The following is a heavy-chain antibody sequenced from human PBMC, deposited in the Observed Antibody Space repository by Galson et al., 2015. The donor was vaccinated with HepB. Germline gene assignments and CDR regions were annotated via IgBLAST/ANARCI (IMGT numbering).Heavy chain of an antibody. Sequence: SLRLSCAASGFTFSSYAMSWVRQAPGKGLEWVSAISGSGGSTYYADSVKGRFTISRDNSKNTLYLQMNSLRAEDTAVYYCAKTGSITMIVVVITPLDYWGQGTLVTASS. D-gene: IGHD3-22*01. V-gene: IGHV3-23*01. CDR2: ISGSGGST. CDR1: GFTFSSYA. CDR3: AKTGSITMIVVVITPLDY. J-gene: IGHJ4*02.